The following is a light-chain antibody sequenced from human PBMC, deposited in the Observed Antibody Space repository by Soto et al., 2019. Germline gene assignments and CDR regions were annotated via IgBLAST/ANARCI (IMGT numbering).Light chain of an antibody. CDR1: QSVNSNY. Sequence: EIVLTQSPGTLSLSPGERATLSCRASQSVNSNYLAWYQQKPGQAPRLLIYGASSRASGIPDRFSGSGSVTDFTLTSSRLEPEDCAVYYCQQYGRSPWTFGQGAKVEIK. J-gene: IGKJ1*01. CDR2: GAS. CDR3: QQYGRSPWT. V-gene: IGKV3-20*01.